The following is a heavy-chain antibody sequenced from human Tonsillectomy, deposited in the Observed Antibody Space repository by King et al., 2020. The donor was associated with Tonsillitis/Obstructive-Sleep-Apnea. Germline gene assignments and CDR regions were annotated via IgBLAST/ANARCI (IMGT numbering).Heavy chain of an antibody. CDR3: ARGSYDFWSGGYY. Sequence: QLVQSGGGVVQPGRSLRLSCAASGFTFSSYAMHWVRQAPGKGLEWVAVISYDGSNKYYADSVKGRFTISRDNSKNTLYLQMNSLRAEDTAVYYCARGSYDFWSGGYYWGQGTLVTVSS. J-gene: IGHJ4*02. D-gene: IGHD3-3*01. CDR1: GFTFSSYA. CDR2: ISYDGSNK. V-gene: IGHV3-30*04.